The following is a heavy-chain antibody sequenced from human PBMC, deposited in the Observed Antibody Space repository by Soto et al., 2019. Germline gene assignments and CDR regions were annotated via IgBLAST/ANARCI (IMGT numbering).Heavy chain of an antibody. CDR1: GGSISSYY. Sequence: SETLSLTCTVSGGSISSYYWSWIRQPPGKGLEWIGYIYYSGSPNYNPSLKSRVTISVDTSKNQFSLKLSSVTAADTAVYYCARVPYYLYYFDYWGQGALVTVSS. D-gene: IGHD3-16*01. V-gene: IGHV4-59*01. CDR2: IYYSGSP. J-gene: IGHJ4*02. CDR3: ARVPYYLYYFDY.